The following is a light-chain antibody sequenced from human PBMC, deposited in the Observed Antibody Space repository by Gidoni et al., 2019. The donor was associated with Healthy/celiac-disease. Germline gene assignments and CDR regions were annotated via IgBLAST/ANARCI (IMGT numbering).Light chain of an antibody. CDR2: AAS. J-gene: IGKJ5*01. CDR1: QSISSY. CDR3: QQSYSTPFT. Sequence: DIQMTQSPSSLSASVGDRVPITCPASQSISSYLNWYQQKPGKAPKLLIYAASSLQSGFPSRFSGSGSGTDFTLTISSLQPEDFATYYCQQSYSTPFTFXQXTRLEIK. V-gene: IGKV1-39*01.